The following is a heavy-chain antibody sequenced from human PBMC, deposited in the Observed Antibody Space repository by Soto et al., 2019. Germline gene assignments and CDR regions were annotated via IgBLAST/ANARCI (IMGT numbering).Heavy chain of an antibody. J-gene: IGHJ4*02. Sequence: QVQLVQSGAEVKKPGSSVKVSCKASGGTFSSYTISWVRQAPGQGLEWMGRIIPILGIANYAQKFQGRVTITADKSTSTAYMALSCQRSEDTAVYYCAAPACSGGSFYGSGYWGQGTLVTVSS. CDR2: IIPILGIA. D-gene: IGHD2-15*01. CDR3: AAPACSGGSFYGSGY. V-gene: IGHV1-69*02. CDR1: GGTFSSYT.